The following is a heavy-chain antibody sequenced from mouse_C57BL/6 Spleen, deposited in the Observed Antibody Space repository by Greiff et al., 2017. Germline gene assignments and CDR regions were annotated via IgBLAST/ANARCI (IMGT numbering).Heavy chain of an antibody. Sequence: EVMLVESGGGLVKPGGSLKLSCAASGFTFSDYGMHWVRQAPEKGLEWVAYISSGSSTIYYADTVKGRFTIARDNAKNTLCLQMTSLRSEDTAMYYCARQIYDGYYGFAYWGQGTLVTVSA. CDR2: ISSGSSTI. V-gene: IGHV5-17*01. J-gene: IGHJ3*01. CDR3: ARQIYDGYYGFAY. CDR1: GFTFSDYG. D-gene: IGHD2-3*01.